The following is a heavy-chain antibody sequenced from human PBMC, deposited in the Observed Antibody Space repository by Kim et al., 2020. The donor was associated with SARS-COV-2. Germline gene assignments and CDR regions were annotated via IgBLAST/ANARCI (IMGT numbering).Heavy chain of an antibody. V-gene: IGHV3-11*03. CDR2: INPSSSDT. D-gene: IGHD1-1*01. CDR1: RFTFSDYY. Sequence: GGSLRLSCAASRFTFSDYYVNWIRQAPGKGLEWVSYINPSSSDTNYAASVKGRFTVSRDNAKNSLYLQMNSLRAEDTAFYYCARSRHGTGLDYYFDYWGQGTLVTVSS. J-gene: IGHJ4*02. CDR3: ARSRHGTGLDYYFDY.